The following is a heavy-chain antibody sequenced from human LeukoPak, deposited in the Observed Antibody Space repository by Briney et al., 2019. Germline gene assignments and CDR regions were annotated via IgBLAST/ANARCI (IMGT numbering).Heavy chain of an antibody. V-gene: IGHV1-69*13. J-gene: IGHJ5*02. CDR1: GYTFTSYA. D-gene: IGHD3-10*01. CDR3: ARAPALWFNWFDP. Sequence: SVKVSCKASGYTFTSYAMHWVRQAPGQGLEWVGGIIPIFGTANYAQKFQGRVTITADESTSTAYMELSSLRSEDTAVYYCARAPALWFNWFDPWGQGTLVTVSS. CDR2: IIPIFGTA.